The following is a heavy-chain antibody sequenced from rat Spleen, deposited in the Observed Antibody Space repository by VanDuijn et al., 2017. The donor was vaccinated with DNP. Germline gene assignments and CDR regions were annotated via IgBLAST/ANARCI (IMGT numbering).Heavy chain of an antibody. J-gene: IGHJ2*01. CDR3: ARHYYDGSYYFDY. V-gene: IGHV5-25*01. CDR1: GFTFSSFP. Sequence: EVQLVESGGGLVQPGRSLKLSCAASGFTFSSFPMAWVRQAPTKGLEWVACISYDGGRTYYRDSVKGRFTISRDNAKSTLYLQMASLRSEDTATYYCARHYYDGSYYFDYWGQGVMVTVSS. CDR2: ISYDGGRT. D-gene: IGHD1-12*02.